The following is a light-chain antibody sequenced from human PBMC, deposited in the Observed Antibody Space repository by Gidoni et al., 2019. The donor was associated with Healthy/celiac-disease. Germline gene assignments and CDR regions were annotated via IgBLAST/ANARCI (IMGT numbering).Light chain of an antibody. Sequence: DIQMTLSPSSLSASVGDRVTITCRASQSISSYLNWYQQKPGKAPKLLIYAASSLQSGVPSRISGSGCGKDFTITISRLQPEDVATYYCQQSYSTPRTFGQGTKVEIK. CDR1: QSISSY. J-gene: IGKJ1*01. CDR2: AAS. V-gene: IGKV1-39*01. CDR3: QQSYSTPRT.